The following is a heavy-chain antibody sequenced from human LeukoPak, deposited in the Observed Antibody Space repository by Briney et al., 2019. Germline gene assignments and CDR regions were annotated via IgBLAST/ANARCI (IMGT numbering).Heavy chain of an antibody. CDR1: GYTFTSYG. J-gene: IGHJ6*03. D-gene: IGHD2-8*02. CDR2: ISAYNGNT. CDR3: ASSTRYCTGGVCHPRANYYYYMDV. Sequence: ASVKVSCKASGYTFTSYGISWVRQAPGQGLEWMGWISAYNGNTNYAQKLQGRVTMTTDTSTSTAYMELRGLRSDDTAVYYCASSTRYCTGGVCHPRANYYYYMDVWGKGTTVTVSS. V-gene: IGHV1-18*01.